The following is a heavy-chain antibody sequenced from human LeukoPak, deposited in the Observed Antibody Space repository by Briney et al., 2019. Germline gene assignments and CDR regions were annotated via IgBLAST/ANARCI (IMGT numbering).Heavy chain of an antibody. Sequence: ASETLSLTCTVSGGSISSYYWGWIRQPPGKGLEWIGTIHYRGNTYYNPSLKSRVAISVDTSKNQFSLKLTSVTAADTTMYYCARLVGSSWYHEVLFGRDYWGQGTLVTVSS. CDR1: GGSISSYY. V-gene: IGHV4-39*01. J-gene: IGHJ4*02. CDR3: ARLVGSSWYHEVLFGRDY. D-gene: IGHD6-13*01. CDR2: IHYRGNT.